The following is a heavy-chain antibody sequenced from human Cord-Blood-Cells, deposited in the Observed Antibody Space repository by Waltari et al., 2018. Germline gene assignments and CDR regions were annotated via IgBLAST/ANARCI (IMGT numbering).Heavy chain of an antibody. CDR2: IIPIFGTA. CDR3: ARPIIAAAGEHFFDL. V-gene: IGHV1-69*01. CDR1: GGTFSSYA. J-gene: IGHJ2*01. D-gene: IGHD6-13*01. Sequence: KVSCKASGGTFSSYAISWVRQAPGQGLEWMGGIIPIFGTANYAQKFQGRVTITADESTSTAYMELSSLRSEDTAVYYCARPIIAAAGEHFFDLWGRGTLVTVSS.